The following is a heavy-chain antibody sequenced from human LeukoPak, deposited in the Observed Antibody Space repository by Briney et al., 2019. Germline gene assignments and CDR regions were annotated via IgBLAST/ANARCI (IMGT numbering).Heavy chain of an antibody. Sequence: GGSLRLSCAASGFTFSYYGMHWVRQAPGKGLEWVAFIRYDETKIFYGDSVEGRFTISRDNSKNTVYLQMNSLRTEDTAVYYCAKAHLPNAYSGTYYCDYWGQGALVTVSS. D-gene: IGHD1-26*01. J-gene: IGHJ4*02. CDR2: IRYDETKI. CDR3: AKAHLPNAYSGTYYCDY. V-gene: IGHV3-30*02. CDR1: GFTFSYYG.